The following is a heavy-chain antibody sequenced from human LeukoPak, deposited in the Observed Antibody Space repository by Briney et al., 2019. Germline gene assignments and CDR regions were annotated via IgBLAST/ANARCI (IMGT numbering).Heavy chain of an antibody. CDR1: GFTFSSYA. CDR2: ISYDGSNK. J-gene: IGHJ4*02. CDR3: ARDNLERLDY. Sequence: GGSLRLSCSASGFTFSSYAMHWVRQAPGKGLEWVAVISYDGSNKYYADSVKGRFTISRDNSKNTLYLQMNSLRAEDTAVYYCARDNLERLDYWGQGTLVTVSS. V-gene: IGHV3-30-3*01. D-gene: IGHD1-1*01.